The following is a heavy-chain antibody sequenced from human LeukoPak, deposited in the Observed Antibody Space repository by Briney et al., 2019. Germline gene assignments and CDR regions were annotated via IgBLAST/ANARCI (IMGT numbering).Heavy chain of an antibody. J-gene: IGHJ4*02. Sequence: SETLSLTCTVSGDSISNGVKYWSWIRQHPGRGLEWIGYIYHSGRSYYNPSLKSRITMSVDTSKNQFSLNLSSVTAADAAVYYCARDQVECTGGTCQSRVGFDFWGQGTLVTV. CDR1: GDSISNGVKY. CDR3: ARDQVECTGGTCQSRVGFDF. V-gene: IGHV4-31*03. CDR2: IYHSGRS. D-gene: IGHD2-8*02.